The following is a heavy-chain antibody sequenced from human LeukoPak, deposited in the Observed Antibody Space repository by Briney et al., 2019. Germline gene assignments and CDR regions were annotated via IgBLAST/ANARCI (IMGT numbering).Heavy chain of an antibody. J-gene: IGHJ5*02. V-gene: IGHV4-39*01. Sequence: SETLSLTCTVSGGSISSRSYYWGWIRQPPGKGLEWIGYIYYSGTTYDSPSLKSRVSMYVDTSKNEFFLKLSSVTAADTAVYYCARRAPSWFDPWGRGTLVIVSS. CDR1: GGSISSRSYY. CDR3: ARRAPSWFDP. CDR2: IYYSGTT.